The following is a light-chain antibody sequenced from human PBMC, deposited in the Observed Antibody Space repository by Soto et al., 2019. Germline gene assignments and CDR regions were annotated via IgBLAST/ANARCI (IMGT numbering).Light chain of an antibody. J-gene: IGKJ1*01. CDR3: QQYET. Sequence: EIVLTHSPGTLSLSPGERATLSFRASQSVSSSYLAWYQQKPGQAPRLLIYGASSRATGIPDRFSGSGSGTDFTLTISRLEPEDFAVYYCQQYETFGQGTKVDIK. V-gene: IGKV3-20*01. CDR2: GAS. CDR1: QSVSSSY.